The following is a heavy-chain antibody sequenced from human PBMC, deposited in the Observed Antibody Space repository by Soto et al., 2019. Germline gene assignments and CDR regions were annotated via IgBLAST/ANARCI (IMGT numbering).Heavy chain of an antibody. CDR1: GFTFSSYE. D-gene: IGHD2-2*01. J-gene: IGHJ3*02. CDR2: ISSSRSTI. V-gene: IGHV3-48*03. CDR3: ARYCSSTSCAGHDAFDI. Sequence: GGSLRLSCAASGFTFSSYEMNWVRQAPGKGLEWVSYISSSRSTIYYADSVKGRFTISRDNAKNSLYLQMNSLRAEDTAVYYCARYCSSTSCAGHDAFDIWGQGTMVTVSS.